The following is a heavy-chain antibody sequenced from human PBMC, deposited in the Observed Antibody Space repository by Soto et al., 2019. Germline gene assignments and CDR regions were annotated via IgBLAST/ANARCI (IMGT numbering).Heavy chain of an antibody. D-gene: IGHD1-26*01. CDR2: ISSSSSYI. V-gene: IGHV3-21*01. CDR3: ARDNGVGNYYYYGMDV. J-gene: IGHJ6*02. Sequence: GGSLRLSCAASGFTFSRYSMNWVRQAPGKGLEWVSSISSSSSYIYYADSVKGRFTISRDNAKNSLYLQMNSLRAEDTAVYYCARDNGVGNYYYYGMDVWGQGTTVTVSS. CDR1: GFTFSRYS.